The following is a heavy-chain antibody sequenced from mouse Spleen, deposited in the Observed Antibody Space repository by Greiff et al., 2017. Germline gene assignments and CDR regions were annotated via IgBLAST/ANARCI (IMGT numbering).Heavy chain of an antibody. Sequence: VQLKQSGPELVKPGASVKISCKASGYTFTDYYMNWVKQSHGKSLEWIGDINPNNGGTSYNQKFKGKATLTVDKSSSTAYMELRSLTSEDSAVYYCARYGNYGFDYWGQGTTLTVSS. V-gene: IGHV1-26*01. J-gene: IGHJ2*01. CDR3: ARYGNYGFDY. CDR1: GYTFTDYY. CDR2: INPNNGGT. D-gene: IGHD2-1*01.